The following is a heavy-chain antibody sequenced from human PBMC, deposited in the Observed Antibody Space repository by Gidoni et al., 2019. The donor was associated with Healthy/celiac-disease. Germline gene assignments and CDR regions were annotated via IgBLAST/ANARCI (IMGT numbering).Heavy chain of an antibody. J-gene: IGHJ5*02. Sequence: QLQLQESGPGLVKPSETLSLTCTVSGASIRRSSYYWGWIRQPPGKGLEWIGSIYYSGSTYYNPSLKSRVTISVDTSKNQFSLKLSSVTAADTAVYYCARVGIAAAGKRLNWFDPWGQGTLVTVSS. CDR1: GASIRRSSYY. D-gene: IGHD6-13*01. CDR3: ARVGIAAAGKRLNWFDP. CDR2: IYYSGST. V-gene: IGHV4-39*07.